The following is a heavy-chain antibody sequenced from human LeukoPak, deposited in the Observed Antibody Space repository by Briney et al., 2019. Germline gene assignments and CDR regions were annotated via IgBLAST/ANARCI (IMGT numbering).Heavy chain of an antibody. J-gene: IGHJ4*02. CDR1: GFTFSSYA. D-gene: IGHD2-15*01. CDR3: TRGYCSGDSCSPKPFDY. Sequence: PGGSLRLSCAAPGFTFSSYAMSWVRQAPGKGLVWVSRIESDGSTRSYADSVKGRFTISRDNAKNTLYLQMNSLRAEDTAVYYCTRGYCSGDSCSPKPFDYWGQGALVTVSS. CDR2: IESDGSTR. V-gene: IGHV3-74*01.